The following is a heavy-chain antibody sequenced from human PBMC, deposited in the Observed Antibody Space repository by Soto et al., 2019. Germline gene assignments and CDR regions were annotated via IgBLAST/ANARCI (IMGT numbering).Heavy chain of an antibody. D-gene: IGHD3-22*01. Sequence: ASVKVSCKVSGYTLTELSMHWVRQAPGKGLEWMGGFDPEDGETIYAQKFQGRVTMTEDTSTDTAYMELSSLRSEDTAVYYCATDLNGRESYYYDSSGTPVDWFDPWGQGTLVTVSS. V-gene: IGHV1-24*01. J-gene: IGHJ5*02. CDR1: GYTLTELS. CDR2: FDPEDGET. CDR3: ATDLNGRESYYYDSSGTPVDWFDP.